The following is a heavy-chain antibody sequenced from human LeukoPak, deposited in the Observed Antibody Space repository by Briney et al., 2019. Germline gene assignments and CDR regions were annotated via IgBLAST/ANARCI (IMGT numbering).Heavy chain of an antibody. CDR3: AKNYYDSSGYYYWFDY. V-gene: IGHV3-30-3*02. Sequence: GRSLRLSCAASGFTFSNYAMHWVRQAPGKGLEWVAVISYDGSDKNYADSVKGRFTISRDNSKNTLYLQMNSLRPEDTAVYYCAKNYYDSSGYYYWFDYWGQGTLVTVSS. D-gene: IGHD3-22*01. CDR1: GFTFSNYA. CDR2: ISYDGSDK. J-gene: IGHJ4*02.